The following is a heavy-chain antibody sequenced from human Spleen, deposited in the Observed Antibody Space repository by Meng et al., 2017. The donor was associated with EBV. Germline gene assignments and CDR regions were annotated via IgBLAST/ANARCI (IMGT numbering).Heavy chain of an antibody. CDR3: ASEAPRPNLRAY. CDR2: ISSDGSRI. Sequence: EXQLVEXXXGLVQPGXSVSRSCAASGITFSNSWMHWVRQAPGKGLVWVSYISSDGSRIDYADSVKGRFSISRDNAKNTVYLQMNSLRAEDTAVYFCASEAPRPNLRAYWGQGRLVTVSS. CDR1: GITFSNSW. V-gene: IGHV3-74*01. J-gene: IGHJ4*02.